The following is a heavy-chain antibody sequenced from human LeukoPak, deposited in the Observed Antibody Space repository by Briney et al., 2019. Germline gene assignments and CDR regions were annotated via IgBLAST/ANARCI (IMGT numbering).Heavy chain of an antibody. CDR3: ARDLSIAARHYYYGMDV. CDR2: INPNSGGT. V-gene: IGHV1-2*02. D-gene: IGHD6-6*01. Sequence: ASVKVSCKASGYTFTGYYMHWVRQAPGQGLEWMGWINPNSGGTNYAQKFQGRVTMTRDTSISTAYMELSRLRSDDTVVYYCARDLSIAARHYYYGMDVWGQGTTVTVSS. CDR1: GYTFTGYY. J-gene: IGHJ6*02.